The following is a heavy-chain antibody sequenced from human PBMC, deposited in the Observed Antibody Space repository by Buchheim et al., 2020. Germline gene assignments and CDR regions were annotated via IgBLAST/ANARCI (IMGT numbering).Heavy chain of an antibody. J-gene: IGHJ4*02. D-gene: IGHD5-24*01. V-gene: IGHV5-10-1*01. CDR1: GYSFTSYW. CDR3: ARHEGGWLQFEGFDY. Sequence: EVQLVQSGAEVKKLGESLRISCKGSGYSFTSYWISWVRQMPGKGLEWMGRIDPSDSYTNYSPSFQGHVTISADKSIRTAYPQWSSLKASDTAMYYCARHEGGWLQFEGFDYWGQGTL. CDR2: IDPSDSYT.